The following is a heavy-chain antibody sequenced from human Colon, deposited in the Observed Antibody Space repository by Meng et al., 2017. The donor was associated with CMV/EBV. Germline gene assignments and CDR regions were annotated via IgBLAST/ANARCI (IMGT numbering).Heavy chain of an antibody. CDR1: GFTFSNYW. CDR3: ARSNVLRFLEWLLIDY. D-gene: IGHD3-3*01. V-gene: IGHV3-48*03. Sequence: GESLKISCVASGFTFSNYWMGWARQAPGKGLEWVSYISSSGSTIYYADSVKGRFTISRDNAKNSLYLQMNSLRAEDTAVYYCARSNVLRFLEWLLIDYWGQGTLVTVSS. CDR2: ISSSGSTI. J-gene: IGHJ4*02.